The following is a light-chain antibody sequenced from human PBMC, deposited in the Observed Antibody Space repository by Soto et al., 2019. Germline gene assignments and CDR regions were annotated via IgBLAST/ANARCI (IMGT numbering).Light chain of an antibody. CDR2: DVS. Sequence: DIQMTQSPSSLSASVGDRVTITCRASQNIGRWLAWYQQKPGKAPKLMIYDVSTLISGVPSRCSGSGSGTEFTLTISSLQPDDFTTYYCQHYNLHSPATFGPGTLVDIK. V-gene: IGKV1-5*01. CDR3: QHYNLHSPAT. J-gene: IGKJ1*01. CDR1: QNIGRW.